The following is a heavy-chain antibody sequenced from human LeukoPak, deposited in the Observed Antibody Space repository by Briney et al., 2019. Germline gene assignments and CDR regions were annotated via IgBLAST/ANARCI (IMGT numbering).Heavy chain of an antibody. V-gene: IGHV3-33*01. CDR2: IWYDGSNT. CDR3: AREPRLGSSWSYFDY. D-gene: IGHD6-13*01. Sequence: PGRSLRLSCAASGFTFSSYAMHWVRQAPGKGLEWVAVIWYDGSNTYYADSVKGRFTISRDNSKNTLNLQMNSLGAEDTAVYYCAREPRLGSSWSYFDYWGQGTLVTVSS. CDR1: GFTFSSYA. J-gene: IGHJ4*02.